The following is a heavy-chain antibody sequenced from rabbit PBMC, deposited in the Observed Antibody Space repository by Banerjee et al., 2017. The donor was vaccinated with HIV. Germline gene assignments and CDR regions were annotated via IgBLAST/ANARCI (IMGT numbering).Heavy chain of an antibody. V-gene: IGHV1S45*01. CDR3: ARNGAGSNYAFNL. CDR1: GSDISSNA. J-gene: IGHJ4*01. CDR2: INTSSGNT. D-gene: IGHD8-1*01. Sequence: QEQLVESGGGLVQPEGSLTLTCKASGSDISSNAMCWVRQAPGKGLEWIACINTSSGNTVYASWAKGRFTISKTSSTTVTLQMTSLTAADTATYFCARNGAGSNYAFNLWGPGTLVTVS.